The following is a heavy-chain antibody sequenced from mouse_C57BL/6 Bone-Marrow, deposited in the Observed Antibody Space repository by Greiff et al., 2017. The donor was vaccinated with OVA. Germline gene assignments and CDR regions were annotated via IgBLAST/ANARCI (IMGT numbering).Heavy chain of an antibody. CDR2: IDPSDSYT. V-gene: IGHV1-69*01. CDR1: GYTFTSYW. D-gene: IGHD4-1*01. CDR3: ARVWDGPYWYFDV. Sequence: QVQLQQPGAELVMPGASVKLSCKASGYTFTSYWMHWVKQRPGQGLEWIGEIDPSDSYTNYNQKFKGKSTLTVDKSSSTAYMQLSNLTSEDSAVYYCARVWDGPYWYFDVWGTGTTVTVSS. J-gene: IGHJ1*03.